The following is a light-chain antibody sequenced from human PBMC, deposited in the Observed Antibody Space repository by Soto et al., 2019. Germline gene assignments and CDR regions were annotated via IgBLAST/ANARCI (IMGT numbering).Light chain of an antibody. Sequence: ALTQPASVSGSPGQSITISCTGTSSDVGGYNYVSWYQQHPGKAPKLMIYDVSNRPSGVSNRFSGSKSGNTASLTISGLQAEDEADYYCSSYTSSSTPWVFGGGTKVTVL. V-gene: IGLV2-14*01. CDR2: DVS. CDR3: SSYTSSSTPWV. J-gene: IGLJ3*02. CDR1: SSDVGGYNY.